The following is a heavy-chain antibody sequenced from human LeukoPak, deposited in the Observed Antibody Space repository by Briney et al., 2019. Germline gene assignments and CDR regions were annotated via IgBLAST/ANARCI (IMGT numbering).Heavy chain of an antibody. D-gene: IGHD3-22*01. CDR1: GFTFSSYA. V-gene: IGHV3-23*01. J-gene: IGHJ4*02. Sequence: GGSLRLSCAASGFTFSSYAMSRVRQAPGKGLEWVSAISGSGGSTYYADSVKGRFTISRDNSKNTLYLQMNSLRAEDTAVYYCAKVHYYDSSGTYWGQGTLVTVSS. CDR2: ISGSGGST. CDR3: AKVHYYDSSGTY.